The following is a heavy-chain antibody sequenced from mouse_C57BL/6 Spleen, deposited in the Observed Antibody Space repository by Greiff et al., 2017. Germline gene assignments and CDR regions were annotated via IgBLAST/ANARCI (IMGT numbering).Heavy chain of an antibody. J-gene: IGHJ1*03. CDR1: GYSITSGYY. CDR3: ARDPYDYYGWYFDV. CDR2: ISYDGSN. D-gene: IGHD1-1*01. Sequence: EVKLVESGPGLVKPSQSLSLTCSVTGYSITSGYYWNWIRQFPGNKLEWMGYISYDGSNNYNPSLKNRISITRDTSKNQFFLKLNSVTTEDTATYYCARDPYDYYGWYFDVWGTGTTVTVSS. V-gene: IGHV3-6*01.